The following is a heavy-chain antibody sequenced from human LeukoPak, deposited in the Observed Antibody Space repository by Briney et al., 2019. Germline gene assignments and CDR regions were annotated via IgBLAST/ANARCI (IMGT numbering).Heavy chain of an antibody. CDR1: GFTFTNYA. J-gene: IGHJ4*02. CDR3: ARGGGYCGGDCYGIDY. CDR2: LSGSGDST. V-gene: IGHV3-23*01. Sequence: PGGSLRLSCAASGFTFTNYAMGWVRQAPGKGLEWVSALSGSGDSTYSADSVKGRFTISRDNSKNTVYLQMNSLRADDTAVYYCARGGGYCGGDCYGIDYWGQGTLVTVSS. D-gene: IGHD2-21*01.